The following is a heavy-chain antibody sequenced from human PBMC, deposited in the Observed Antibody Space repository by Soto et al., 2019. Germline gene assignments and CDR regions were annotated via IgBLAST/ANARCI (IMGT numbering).Heavy chain of an antibody. D-gene: IGHD1-1*01. V-gene: IGHV3-20*04. Sequence: EVQLVESGGGVVRPGGSLRLSCAASGFTFDDYAMTWVRQAPGKGLEWVSGINWNGGSTGYADSVKDRFIISRDNXKNSLYLQMNSLRAEDTALYYCARDDGSTIRAFDIWGQGTMVTVSS. CDR2: INWNGGST. J-gene: IGHJ3*02. CDR1: GFTFDDYA. CDR3: ARDDGSTIRAFDI.